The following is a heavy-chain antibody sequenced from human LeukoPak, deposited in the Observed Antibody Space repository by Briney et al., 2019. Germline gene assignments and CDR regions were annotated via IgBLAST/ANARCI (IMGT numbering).Heavy chain of an antibody. Sequence: GGSLRLSCSASGFTFSSHAMRWVRQAPGKGLEYVSAISSNGGSTYYADSVKGRFTISRDNSKNTLYLQMSSLRAEDTAVYYCVKDRANSGSYYEEFDYWGQGTLVTVSS. J-gene: IGHJ4*02. D-gene: IGHD1-26*01. V-gene: IGHV3-64D*06. CDR1: GFTFSSHA. CDR3: VKDRANSGSYYEEFDY. CDR2: ISSNGGST.